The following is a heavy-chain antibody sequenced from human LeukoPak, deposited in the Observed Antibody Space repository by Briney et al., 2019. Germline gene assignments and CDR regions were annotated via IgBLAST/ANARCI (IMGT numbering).Heavy chain of an antibody. Sequence: PGGSLRLSCAASGFTFSSYGMHWVRQAPGKGLEWVAFIRYDGSNKYYADSVKGRFTISRDNSKNTLYLQMNSLRAEDTAVYYCATPSGYSEYFQHWGQGTLVTVSS. V-gene: IGHV3-30*02. CDR1: GFTFSSYG. CDR3: ATPSGYSEYFQH. CDR2: IRYDGSNK. J-gene: IGHJ1*01. D-gene: IGHD3-22*01.